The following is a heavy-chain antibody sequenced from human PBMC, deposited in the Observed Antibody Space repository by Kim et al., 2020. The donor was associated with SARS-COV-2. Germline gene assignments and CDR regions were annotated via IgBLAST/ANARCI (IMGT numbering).Heavy chain of an antibody. CDR3: ARDSGNYDSSGYPFDY. CDR1: GGSISSSNW. J-gene: IGHJ4*02. CDR2: IYHSGST. V-gene: IGHV4-4*02. Sequence: SETLSLTCAVSGGSISSSNWWCWVRQPPGKGLEWIGEIYHSGSTNYNPSLKSRVTISVDKSKNQFSLKLSSVTAADTAVYYCARDSGNYDSSGYPFDYWGQGTRVTVSS. D-gene: IGHD3-22*01.